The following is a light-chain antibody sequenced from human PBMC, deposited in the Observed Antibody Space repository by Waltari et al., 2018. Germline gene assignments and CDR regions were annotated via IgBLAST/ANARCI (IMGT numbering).Light chain of an antibody. J-gene: IGKJ2*01. Sequence: DIQMTQSPSTLSASVGDRVNITYRASQCISSWLAWYQQKPGKAPKLLIDKASSLESGVPSRFSGSGSVTEFTLTISSLQPDDFATYYCQQYNSYSTFGQGTKLEIK. V-gene: IGKV1-5*03. CDR1: QCISSW. CDR2: KAS. CDR3: QQYNSYST.